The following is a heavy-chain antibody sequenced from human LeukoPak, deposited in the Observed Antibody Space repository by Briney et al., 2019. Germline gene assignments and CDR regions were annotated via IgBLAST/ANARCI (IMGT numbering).Heavy chain of an antibody. CDR3: ASGGYYHGY. D-gene: IGHD5-18*01. Sequence: GGSLRLSCAVSGFTFSNYWMSWVRPAPGKGLEWVAKIKQDGGENYYVDSVKGRFTISRDNAKNSLFLQMNSLRAEDTAVYYCASGGYYHGYWGQGTLVTVSS. CDR2: IKQDGGEN. CDR1: GFTFSNYW. V-gene: IGHV3-7*02. J-gene: IGHJ4*02.